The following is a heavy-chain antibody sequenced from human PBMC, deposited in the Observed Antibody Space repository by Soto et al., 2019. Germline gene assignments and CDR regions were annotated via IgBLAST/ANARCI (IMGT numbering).Heavy chain of an antibody. D-gene: IGHD3-22*01. CDR2: IIPIFGTA. V-gene: IGHV1-69*01. CDR3: AREGASGSHIGY. J-gene: IGHJ4*02. CDR1: VGTFSSYS. Sequence: QVQLAQSGAEVKKPGSSVKFSCKAAVGTFSSYSISWVRQAPGQGLEWMGGIIPIFGTANYAQKFQGRVTITADESTSTAYMELSSLRSEDTAVYYCAREGASGSHIGYWGQGTLVTVSS.